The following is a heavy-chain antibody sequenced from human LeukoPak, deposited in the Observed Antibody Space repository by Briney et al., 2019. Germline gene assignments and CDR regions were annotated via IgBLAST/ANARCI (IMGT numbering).Heavy chain of an antibody. CDR1: GYSFTNYW. CDR2: IHSADSNT. D-gene: IGHD4-17*01. V-gene: IGHV5-51*01. CDR3: AGARHGDYRWDY. Sequence: GESLQISCKDSGYSFTNYWIGWVRQMPGKGLEWMGIIHSADSNTKYSPSFQGQVTISADKSISTAYLQWSGLKASDTAMYYCAGARHGDYRWDYWGQGTLVTVSS. J-gene: IGHJ4*02.